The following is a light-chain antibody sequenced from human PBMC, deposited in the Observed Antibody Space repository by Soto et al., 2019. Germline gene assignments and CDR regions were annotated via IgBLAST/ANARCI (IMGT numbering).Light chain of an antibody. CDR3: HQRQSWPRT. J-gene: IGKJ1*01. CDR1: QAVNTR. CDR2: LTS. V-gene: IGKV3-11*01. Sequence: EILMTQSPATLSVSPGERATLSCRASQAVNTRLAWYQHKPGQAPRLLIYLTSNRAAGIPARFSGSGSGTDFTLIISDVEPEDFAVYYCHQRQSWPRTFGQGTKVEIK.